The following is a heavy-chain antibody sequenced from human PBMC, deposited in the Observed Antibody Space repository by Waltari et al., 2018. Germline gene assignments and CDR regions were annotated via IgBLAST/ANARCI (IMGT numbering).Heavy chain of an antibody. D-gene: IGHD2-2*01. J-gene: IGHJ5*02. CDR2: INHSGST. CDR3: ARGRLPRYCSSTSCFKRGNWFDP. V-gene: IGHV4-34*01. Sequence: QVQLQQWGAGLLKPSETLSLTCAVYGGSFSGYYWSWIRQPPGQGMEWIGEINHSGSTNYNPSLKSRVTISVDTSKNQFSLKLSSVTAADTAVYYCARGRLPRYCSSTSCFKRGNWFDPWGQGTLVTVSS. CDR1: GGSFSGYY.